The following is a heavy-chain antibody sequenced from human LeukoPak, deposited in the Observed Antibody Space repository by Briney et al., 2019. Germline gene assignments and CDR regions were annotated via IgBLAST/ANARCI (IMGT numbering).Heavy chain of an antibody. CDR3: ARATYYYDSSDLGNAFDM. CDR2: INAVNGTT. D-gene: IGHD3-22*01. V-gene: IGHV1-3*01. Sequence: GASVKVSCKASGYTFTTYAMHWVRQAPGQGLEWMGWINAVNGTTKYSQKFQGRVTITRDTPASTAYMDLSSLGSEDTAVYYCARATYYYDSSDLGNAFDMWGPGTMVTVS. CDR1: GYTFTTYA. J-gene: IGHJ3*02.